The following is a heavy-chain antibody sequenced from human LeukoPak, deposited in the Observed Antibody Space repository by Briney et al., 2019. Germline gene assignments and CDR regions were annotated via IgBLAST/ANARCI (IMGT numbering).Heavy chain of an antibody. J-gene: IGHJ5*02. D-gene: IGHD7-27*01. CDR1: GFTFSSYA. V-gene: IGHV3-64D*06. Sequence: GGSLRLSCSASGFTFSSYAMHWVRQAPGKGLEYVSAISSNGGSTYYADSVKGRFTISRDNSKNTLYLQMSSLRAEDTAVYYCAKGTGLGISNWFDPWGQGTLVTVSS. CDR3: AKGTGLGISNWFDP. CDR2: ISSNGGST.